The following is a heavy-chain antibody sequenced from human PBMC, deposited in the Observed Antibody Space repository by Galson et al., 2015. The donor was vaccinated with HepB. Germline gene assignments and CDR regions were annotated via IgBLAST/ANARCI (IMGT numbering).Heavy chain of an antibody. V-gene: IGHV5-51*01. CDR1: GYSFTSYW. CDR3: ARRYSSGFRDAFDI. D-gene: IGHD6-19*01. J-gene: IGHJ3*02. CDR2: VYPGDSDT. Sequence: QSGAEVKKPGESLKISCKGSGYSFTSYWIGWVRQMPGKGLEWMGIVYPGDSDTRYSPSFQGQVTVSVDKSITTAYLQWSSLKASDTAIYYCARRYSSGFRDAFDIWGQGTLVTVSS.